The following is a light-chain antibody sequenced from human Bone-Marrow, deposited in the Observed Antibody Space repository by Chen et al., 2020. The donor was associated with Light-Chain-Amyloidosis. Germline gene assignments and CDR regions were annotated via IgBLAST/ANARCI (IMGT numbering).Light chain of an antibody. CDR2: DAS. CDR1: QGINSA. Sequence: AIQLTQSPSSLSAYVGYRGTFTCRASQGINSALAWYQQKPGKPPKLLIYDASTLQSGVPARFSGSGSGTDFTLTISSLQPEDFAVYYCQHFNRYPLTFGGGTKVEIK. V-gene: IGKV1-13*02. CDR3: QHFNRYPLT. J-gene: IGKJ4*01.